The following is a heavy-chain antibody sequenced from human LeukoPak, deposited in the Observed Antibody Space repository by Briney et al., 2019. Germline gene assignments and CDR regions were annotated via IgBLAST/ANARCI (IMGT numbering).Heavy chain of an antibody. V-gene: IGHV4-4*02. Sequence: SETLSLTCAVSGGSISSRNWWSWVRQPPGKGLEWIGEIHHSGSTNFNSSLKSRATISVDKSKNQFSLKLNSVTAADTAVYYCARVVGANRDYYYYQMDVWGKGTTVTVSS. CDR2: IHHSGST. D-gene: IGHD1-26*01. CDR1: GGSISSRNW. CDR3: ARVVGANRDYYYYQMDV. J-gene: IGHJ6*03.